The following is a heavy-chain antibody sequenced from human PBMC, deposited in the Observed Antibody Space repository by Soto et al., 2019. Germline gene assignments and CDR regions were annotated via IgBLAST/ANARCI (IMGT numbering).Heavy chain of an antibody. D-gene: IGHD2-2*01. CDR3: ARDSTRRGACDI. CDR1: NGSFSVYY. V-gene: IGHV4-34*01. CDR2: INHSGST. J-gene: IGHJ3*02. Sequence: PSETLSLTCAVYNGSFSVYYWTWFRQPPGKGLEWIGEINHSGSTNYNPSLKSRVTISVDTSKNQFSLKLSSVTAADTAVYYCARDSTRRGACDIWCQGTMVTVSS.